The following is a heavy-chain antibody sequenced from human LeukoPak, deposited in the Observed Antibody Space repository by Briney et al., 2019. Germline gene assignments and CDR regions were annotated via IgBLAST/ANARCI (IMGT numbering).Heavy chain of an antibody. V-gene: IGHV1-2*02. CDR3: ASQSLRNFDY. Sequence: ASVKVSCKPSGYTFTGYCIHYLRQALGQGLEWMGWINPNTGDTKYAQKFQGRVTMTRDTSISTAYMELSRLRSDDTSVYYCASQSLRNFDYSGQGTLVTVSS. CDR1: GYTFTGYC. J-gene: IGHJ4*02. D-gene: IGHD5/OR15-5a*01. CDR2: INPNTGDT.